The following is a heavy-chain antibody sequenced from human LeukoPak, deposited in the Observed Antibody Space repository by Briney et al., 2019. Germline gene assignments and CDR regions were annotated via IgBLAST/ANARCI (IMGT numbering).Heavy chain of an antibody. CDR2: INHSGYS. J-gene: IGHJ4*02. CDR3: TRMTTGHDY. V-gene: IGHV4-34*01. CDR1: GVSFNNYY. Sequence: SETLSLTCAVSGVSFNNYYWSWVRQTPGPGLEWIGEINHSGYSNASPSLTSRVTLSISTSTKQIPLTLRPVPVAATGISFFTRMTTGHDYWGRGTRVSVSS. D-gene: IGHD4-17*01.